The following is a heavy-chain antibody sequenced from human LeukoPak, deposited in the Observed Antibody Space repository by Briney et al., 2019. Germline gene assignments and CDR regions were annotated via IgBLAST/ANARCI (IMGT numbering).Heavy chain of an antibody. D-gene: IGHD3-22*01. Sequence: GASVKVSCKASGYTFTGYYMHWVRQAPGQGLEWMGWINPNSGGTNYAQKFQGRVTMTRDTSISTAYMGLSRLRSDDTAVYYCARVAGNSGYYYVVWFDPWGQGTLVTVSS. CDR3: ARVAGNSGYYYVVWFDP. V-gene: IGHV1-2*02. CDR2: INPNSGGT. CDR1: GYTFTGYY. J-gene: IGHJ5*02.